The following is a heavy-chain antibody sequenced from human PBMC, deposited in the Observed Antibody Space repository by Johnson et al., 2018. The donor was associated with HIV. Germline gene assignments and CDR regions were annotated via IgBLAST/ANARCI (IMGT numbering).Heavy chain of an antibody. J-gene: IGHJ3*02. D-gene: IGHD6-19*01. Sequence: VQLVESGGGLVQPGGSLRLSCAASGFTFSSYWMSWVRQAPGKGLEWVANIKQDGSENYYVDSVKGRFTISRDNSKNTLYLQMNSLRAEDTAVYYCARGDSSGWDAFDIWGQGTMVTVSS. V-gene: IGHV3-7*02. CDR2: IKQDGSEN. CDR3: ARGDSSGWDAFDI. CDR1: GFTFSSYW.